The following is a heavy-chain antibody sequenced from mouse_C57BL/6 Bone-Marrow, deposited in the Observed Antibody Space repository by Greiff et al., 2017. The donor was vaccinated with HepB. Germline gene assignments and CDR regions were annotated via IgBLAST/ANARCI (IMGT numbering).Heavy chain of an antibody. CDR2: IDPETGGT. V-gene: IGHV1-15*01. Sequence: VQLQQSGAELVRPGASVTLSCKASGYTFTDYEMHWVKQTPVHGLEWIGAIDPETGGTAYNQKFKGKAILTADKSSSTAYMELRSLTSEDSAVYYCTTTAYYSNYSFAYWGQGTLVTVSA. J-gene: IGHJ3*01. D-gene: IGHD2-5*01. CDR1: GYTFTDYE. CDR3: TTTAYYSNYSFAY.